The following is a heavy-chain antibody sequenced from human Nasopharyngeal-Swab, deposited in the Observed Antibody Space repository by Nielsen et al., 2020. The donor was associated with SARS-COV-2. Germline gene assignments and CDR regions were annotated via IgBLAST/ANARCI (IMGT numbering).Heavy chain of an antibody. J-gene: IGHJ1*01. CDR3: ARVPRGYYDSSGYYYEDEYFQH. V-gene: IGHV3-74*01. Sequence: GESLKISCAASGFTFSSYWMHWVRHAPGKGLVWVSRINSDGSSTSYADSVKGRFTISRDNAKNTLYLQMNSLRAEDTAVYYCARVPRGYYDSSGYYYEDEYFQHWGQGTLVTVSS. D-gene: IGHD3-22*01. CDR1: GFTFSSYW. CDR2: INSDGSST.